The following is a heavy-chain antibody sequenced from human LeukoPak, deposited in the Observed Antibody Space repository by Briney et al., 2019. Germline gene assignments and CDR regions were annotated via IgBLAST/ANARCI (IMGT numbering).Heavy chain of an antibody. Sequence: GGSLRLSCAASGFTFSSYAMSWVRQAPGKGLEWVSAISGSGGSTYYADSVKGRFTISRDNSKNTLYLQMNSLRAEDTAVYYCAKDLTQIGYEVDAFDIWGQGTMVTVSS. V-gene: IGHV3-23*01. CDR2: ISGSGGST. CDR1: GFTFSSYA. CDR3: AKDLTQIGYEVDAFDI. J-gene: IGHJ3*02. D-gene: IGHD5-12*01.